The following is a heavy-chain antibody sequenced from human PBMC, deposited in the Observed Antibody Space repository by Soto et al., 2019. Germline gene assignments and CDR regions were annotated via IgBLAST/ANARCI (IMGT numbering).Heavy chain of an antibody. CDR1: GGSFSGYY. CDR2: INHSGST. CDR3: ARERRYCSGGSCYAYYYYYMDV. Sequence: SETLSLTCAVYGGSFSGYYWSWIRQPPGEGLEWIGEINHSGSTNYNPSLKSRVTISVDTSKNQFSLKLSSVTAADTAVYYCARERRYCSGGSCYAYYYYYMDVWGKGTTVTVSS. D-gene: IGHD2-15*01. J-gene: IGHJ6*03. V-gene: IGHV4-34*01.